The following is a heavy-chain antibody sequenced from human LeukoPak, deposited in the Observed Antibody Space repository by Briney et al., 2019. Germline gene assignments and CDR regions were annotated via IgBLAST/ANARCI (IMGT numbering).Heavy chain of an antibody. J-gene: IGHJ4*02. CDR1: GGSISSSSYY. V-gene: IGHV4-39*01. CDR3: ASEWAVDYYGSGSPTH. Sequence: SETLSLTCTASGGSISSSSYYWGWIRQPPGKGLEWIGSIYYSGSTYYNPSLKSRVTISVDTSKNQFSLKLSSVTAADTAVYYCASEWAVDYYGSGSPTHWGQGTLVTVSS. D-gene: IGHD3-10*01. CDR2: IYYSGST.